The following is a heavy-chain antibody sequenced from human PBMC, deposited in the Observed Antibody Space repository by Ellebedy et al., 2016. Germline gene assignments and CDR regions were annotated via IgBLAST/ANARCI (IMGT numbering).Heavy chain of an antibody. CDR1: GYTFTSYY. Sequence: ASVKVSXXASGYTFTSYYMHWVRQAPGQGLEWMGIINPSGGSTSYAQKFQGRVTLTTDTSTTTAYMDLRSLRSDDTAMYYCVRDIDYTLDYWGQGTQVTVSS. D-gene: IGHD4-11*01. CDR3: VRDIDYTLDY. V-gene: IGHV1-46*01. J-gene: IGHJ4*02. CDR2: INPSGGST.